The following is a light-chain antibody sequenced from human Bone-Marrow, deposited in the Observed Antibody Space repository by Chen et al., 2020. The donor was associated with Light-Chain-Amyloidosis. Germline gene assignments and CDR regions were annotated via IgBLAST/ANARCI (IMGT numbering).Light chain of an antibody. J-gene: IGKJ3*01. CDR1: QDISNF. V-gene: IGKV1-33*01. CDR3: QQYENLPLT. CDR2: EAS. Sequence: IQMTQSPSSLSASVGDRVTITCQASQDISNFLNWYQQRPGKAPKLLIYEASNLETGVPSRFSGGGSGTEFTLTISSLQPEDFATYYCQQYENLPLTFGPGTKVDVK.